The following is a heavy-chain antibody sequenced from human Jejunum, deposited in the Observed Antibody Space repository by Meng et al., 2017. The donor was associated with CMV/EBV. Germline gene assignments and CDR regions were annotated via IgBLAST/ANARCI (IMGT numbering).Heavy chain of an antibody. V-gene: IGHV1-46*01. CDR2: IHPSGDT. Sequence: QGPLVQTGAGGRSPGASGKVACKASGYIFTTYYIQWVRQAPGQGLEWMGEIHPSGDTDYAQKFQGRVTMNTDTSTTTVYMELSSLRSEDTAVYYCARTRFSSSRWSPVDNWGQGTLVTVSS. CDR3: ARTRFSSSRWSPVDN. CDR1: GYIFTTYY. J-gene: IGHJ4*02. D-gene: IGHD6-13*01.